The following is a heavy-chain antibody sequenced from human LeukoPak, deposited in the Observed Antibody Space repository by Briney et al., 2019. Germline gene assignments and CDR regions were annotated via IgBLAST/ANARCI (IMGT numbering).Heavy chain of an antibody. J-gene: IGHJ5*01. D-gene: IGHD2-2*01. CDR3: ARDQEHCSGTSCYPYWYDS. V-gene: IGHV4-34*01. Sequence: SETLSLTCGVYGGSLRGYYCSWIRQPPGKGLEWIGEINHTGSTDYNSSLKSRLTMSIDTSKNQFSLKLSSVTAADTAVYFCARDQEHCSGTSCYPYWYDSWGQGTLVTVSS. CDR2: INHTGST. CDR1: GGSLRGYY.